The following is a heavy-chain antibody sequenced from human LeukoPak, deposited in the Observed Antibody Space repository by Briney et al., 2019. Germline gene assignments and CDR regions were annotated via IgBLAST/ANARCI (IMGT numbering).Heavy chain of an antibody. CDR3: ASQLDGTLDY. CDR1: GLTFSNYW. CDR2: IKQDGSEQ. J-gene: IGHJ4*02. D-gene: IGHD3/OR15-3a*01. Sequence: PGGSLRLSCAAYGLTFSNYWMSWVRQAPGKGLEWVANIKQDGSEQYYVDSVKGRLTISRDNAKSSLYLQMNSLTAEDTAVYYCASQLDGTLDYWGQGTLVTVSS. V-gene: IGHV3-7*02.